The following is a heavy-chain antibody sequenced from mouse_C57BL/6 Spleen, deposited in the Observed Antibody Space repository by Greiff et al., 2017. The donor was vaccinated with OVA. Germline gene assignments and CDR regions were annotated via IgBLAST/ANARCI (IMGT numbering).Heavy chain of an antibody. CDR3: ARGGRDFDY. Sequence: EVMLVESGGGLVKPGGSLKLSCAASGFTFSDYGMHWVRQAPEKGLEWVAYISSGSSTIYFADTVKGRFTISRDNAKNTLFLQMTSLRPEDTAMYYCARGGRDFDYWGQGTTLTVSS. V-gene: IGHV5-17*01. CDR2: ISSGSSTI. J-gene: IGHJ2*01. CDR1: GFTFSDYG. D-gene: IGHD3-3*01.